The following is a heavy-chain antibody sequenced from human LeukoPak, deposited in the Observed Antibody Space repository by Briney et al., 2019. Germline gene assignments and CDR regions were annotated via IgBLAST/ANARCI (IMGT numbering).Heavy chain of an antibody. CDR3: ARGRAPYYYDSSGYFY. J-gene: IGHJ4*02. CDR2: INHSGST. D-gene: IGHD3-22*01. Sequence: SETLSLTCAVYGGSFSGYYWSWIRQPPGKGPEWIGEINHSGSTNYNPSLKSRVTISVDTSKNQFSLKLSSVTAADTAVYYCARGRAPYYYDSSGYFYWGQGTLVTVSS. V-gene: IGHV4-34*01. CDR1: GGSFSGYY.